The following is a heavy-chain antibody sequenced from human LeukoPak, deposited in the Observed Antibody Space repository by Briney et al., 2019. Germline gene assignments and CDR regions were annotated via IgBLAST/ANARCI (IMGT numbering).Heavy chain of an antibody. J-gene: IGHJ4*02. CDR1: GFTFRSHA. CDR2: IYENGGTT. V-gene: IGHV3-23*01. Sequence: GGSLRLSCVGSGFTFRSHAMSWVRQAPEKGLEFVSGIYENGGTTYYADSVKSRFSISRDNSKNTLYLQTDSLRGEDTAVYYCAKDFRIGYSAHFDYWGQGALVTVSS. D-gene: IGHD2-21*01. CDR3: AKDFRIGYSAHFDY.